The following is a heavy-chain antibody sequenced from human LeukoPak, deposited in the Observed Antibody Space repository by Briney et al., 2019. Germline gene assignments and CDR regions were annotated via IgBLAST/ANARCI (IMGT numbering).Heavy chain of an antibody. CDR1: GFTFSSYW. Sequence: GGSLRLSCASSGFTFSSYWMSWVRQAPGKGREGVANIKQDGNEKYYVDSVKGRFTISRDNAKNSLYLQMNSLRAEDTAVYYCARDPSVGRSSYVDYWGQGTLVTVSS. CDR3: ARDPSVGRSSYVDY. CDR2: IKQDGNEK. V-gene: IGHV3-7*01. J-gene: IGHJ4*02. D-gene: IGHD6-13*01.